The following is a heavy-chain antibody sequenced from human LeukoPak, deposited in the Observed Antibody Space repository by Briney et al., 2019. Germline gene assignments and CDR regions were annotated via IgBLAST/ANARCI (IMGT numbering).Heavy chain of an antibody. D-gene: IGHD1-26*01. CDR3: AKVNSGSYYDRYYFDY. CDR2: ISGSGGST. Sequence: AGGSLRLSCAASGFTFNSYAMSWVRQAPGKGLEWVSAISGSGGSTYYADSVKGRFTISRDNSKNTLYLQMNSLRAEDTAVYYCAKVNSGSYYDRYYFDYWGQRTLVTVSS. V-gene: IGHV3-23*01. J-gene: IGHJ4*02. CDR1: GFTFNSYA.